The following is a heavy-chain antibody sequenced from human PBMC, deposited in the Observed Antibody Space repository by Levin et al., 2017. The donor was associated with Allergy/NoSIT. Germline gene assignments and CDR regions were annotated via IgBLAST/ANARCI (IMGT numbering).Heavy chain of an antibody. Sequence: GESLKISCKGSGYSFTSYWISWVRQMPGKGLEWMGRIDPSDSYTNYSPSFQGHVTISADKSISTAYLQWSSLKASDTAMYYCARRARGVVVAARGLYAFDIWGQGTMVTVSS. CDR1: GYSFTSYW. CDR2: IDPSDSYT. J-gene: IGHJ3*02. D-gene: IGHD2-15*01. V-gene: IGHV5-10-1*01. CDR3: ARRARGVVVAARGLYAFDI.